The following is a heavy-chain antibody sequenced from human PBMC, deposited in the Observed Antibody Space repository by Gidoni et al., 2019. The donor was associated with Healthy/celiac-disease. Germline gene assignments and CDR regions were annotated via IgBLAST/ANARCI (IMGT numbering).Heavy chain of an antibody. CDR1: GFTFSSYG. V-gene: IGHV3-30*18. J-gene: IGHJ4*02. Sequence: QVQLVESGGGVVQPGRSLRLSCAASGFTFSSYGMHWVRQAPGKGLEWVAVISYDGSNKYYADSVKGRFTISRDNSKNTLYLQMNSLRAEDTAVYYCAKDSSSWYWENFDYWGQGTLVTVSS. D-gene: IGHD6-13*01. CDR2: ISYDGSNK. CDR3: AKDSSSWYWENFDY.